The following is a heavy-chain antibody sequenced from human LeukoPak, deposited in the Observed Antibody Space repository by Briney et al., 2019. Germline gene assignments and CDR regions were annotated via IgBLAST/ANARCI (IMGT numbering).Heavy chain of an antibody. D-gene: IGHD3-3*01. CDR3: ARTWRDRPYHFDY. J-gene: IGHJ4*02. V-gene: IGHV1-18*01. CDR1: DYIFITYG. Sequence: VASVKVSCKASDYIFITYGITWVRQAPGQGLEWMGWISAYNGYTNYAQNLQGRVTMTTDTSTTTAYMELRSLRSDDTAVYYCARTWRDRPYHFDYWGQGTLVTVSS. CDR2: ISAYNGYT.